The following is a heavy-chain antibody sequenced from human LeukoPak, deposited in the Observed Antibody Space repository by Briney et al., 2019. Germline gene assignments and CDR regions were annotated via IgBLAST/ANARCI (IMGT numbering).Heavy chain of an antibody. J-gene: IGHJ4*02. D-gene: IGHD4-17*01. V-gene: IGHV3-66*03. CDR2: VYSSRST. CDR1: GFTVSSNY. Sequence: GGSLRLSCAASGFTVSSNYMSWVRQAPGKGLEWVSVVYSSRSTFYADSVKGRFTISRDNSKNTLYLQMNSLRAEDTAVYYCAKCARGYGDYAYYFDFWGQGTLVTVSS. CDR3: AKCARGYGDYAYYFDF.